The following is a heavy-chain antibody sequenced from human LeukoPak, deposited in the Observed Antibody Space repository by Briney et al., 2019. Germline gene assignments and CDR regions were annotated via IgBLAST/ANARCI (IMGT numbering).Heavy chain of an antibody. D-gene: IGHD2-2*01. CDR2: INHSGST. V-gene: IGHV4-34*01. J-gene: IGHJ3*02. Sequence: SETLSLTCAVYGGSFSGYYWSWVRQPPGKGLEWLGEINHSGSTNYNPSLKSRVTISENTSKNQFSLKLSSVTAADTAVYYCARLSGAVVVPAADDAFDIWGQGTMVTVSS. CDR1: GGSFSGYY. CDR3: ARLSGAVVVPAADDAFDI.